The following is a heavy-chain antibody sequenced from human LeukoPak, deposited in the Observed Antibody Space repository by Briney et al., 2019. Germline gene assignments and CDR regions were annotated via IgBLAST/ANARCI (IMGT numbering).Heavy chain of an antibody. CDR2: ISWNSGSI. CDR3: AKASITMARGVPKYYFDY. V-gene: IGHV3-9*01. J-gene: IGHJ4*02. CDR1: GFTFDDYA. D-gene: IGHD3-10*01. Sequence: SGGSLRLSCAASGFTFDDYAMHWVRQAPGKGLEWVSGISWNSGSIGYADSVKGRFTISRDNAKNSLYLQMNSLRAEDTALYYCAKASITMARGVPKYYFDYWGQGTLVTVSS.